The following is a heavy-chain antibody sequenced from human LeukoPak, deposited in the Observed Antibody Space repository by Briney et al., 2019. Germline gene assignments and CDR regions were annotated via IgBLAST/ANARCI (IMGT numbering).Heavy chain of an antibody. CDR1: GGSFSGYY. V-gene: IGHV4-34*01. CDR3: ARGRDGNYGY. Sequence: PSETLSLTCAVYGGSFSGYYWSWIRQPPGKGLEWIGEINHSGSTNYNPSLKSRVTISVDTSKNQFSLKLSSVTAADTAVYYCARGRDGNYGYWGQGTLVTVSS. J-gene: IGHJ4*02. D-gene: IGHD4-11*01. CDR2: INHSGST.